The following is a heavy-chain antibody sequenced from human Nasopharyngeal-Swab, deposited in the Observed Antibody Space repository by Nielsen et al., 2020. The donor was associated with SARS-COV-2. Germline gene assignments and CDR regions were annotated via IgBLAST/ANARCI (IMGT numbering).Heavy chain of an antibody. CDR3: VRDRLGYCSGGSCTNWYFDL. Sequence: GRSLRLSCEGHGFTFRNFGMHWVRQAPGKWLEWVAAIWYDCSNQYYADSVKGRFTVSRDQSKNTLYLQMNSLKAEDTAVYFCVRDRLGYCSGGSCTNWYFDLWGRGTLLTVSS. CDR1: GFTFRNFG. CDR2: IWYDCSNQ. D-gene: IGHD2-15*01. J-gene: IGHJ2*01. V-gene: IGHV3-33*08.